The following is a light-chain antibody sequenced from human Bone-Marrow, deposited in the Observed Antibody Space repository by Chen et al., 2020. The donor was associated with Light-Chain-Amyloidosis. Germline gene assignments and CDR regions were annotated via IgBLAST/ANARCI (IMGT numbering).Light chain of an antibody. CDR2: GAS. Sequence: EIVMTQSPVTLSVSPGERATLSCRASQSVNNHLAWYQQKPGQTPRLLIYGASTRAPATPTRISGSGSRTEFTLTISSLKSEDVAVYYCQQYYDWPTFGPGTKVHI. J-gene: IGKJ3*01. CDR3: QQYYDWPT. CDR1: QSVNNH. V-gene: IGKV3-15*01.